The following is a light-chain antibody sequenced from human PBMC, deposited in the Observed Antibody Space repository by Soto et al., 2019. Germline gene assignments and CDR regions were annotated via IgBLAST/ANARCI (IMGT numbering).Light chain of an antibody. CDR1: SSDIGGYNY. CDR3: SSYAGNNILL. CDR2: EVS. V-gene: IGLV2-8*01. Sequence: QSALTQPPSASGSPGQSVTISCTGASSDIGGYNYVSWYQQHPGKAPKLLIFEVSKRPSGVPDRFSGSKSGIMASLTVSGLQPEDEADYYCSSYAGNNILLFGGGTKVTVL. J-gene: IGLJ2*01.